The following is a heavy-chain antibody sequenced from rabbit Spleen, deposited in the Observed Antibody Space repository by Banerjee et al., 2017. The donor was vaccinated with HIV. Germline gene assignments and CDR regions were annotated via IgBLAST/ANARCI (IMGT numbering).Heavy chain of an antibody. Sequence: QSLEESGGDLVKPGASLTLTCTASGLSLSNNAYMCWVRQAPGKGLEWIACIYTGSSGGTYSATWAKGRFTISKTSSTTVTLQMTSLTAADTATYFCARDAGTSFSTYGMDLWGPGTLVTVS. CDR2: IYTGSSGGT. D-gene: IGHD8-1*01. CDR3: ARDAGTSFSTYGMDL. CDR1: GLSLSNNAY. V-gene: IGHV1S40*01. J-gene: IGHJ6*01.